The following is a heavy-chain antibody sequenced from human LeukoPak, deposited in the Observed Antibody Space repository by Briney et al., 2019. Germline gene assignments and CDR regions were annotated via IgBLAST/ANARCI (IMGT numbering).Heavy chain of an antibody. J-gene: IGHJ6*03. D-gene: IGHD1-26*01. V-gene: IGHV4-59*12. Sequence: SETLSLTCTVSGGSISSYYWSWIRQPPGKGLEWIGYIYYSGSTNYNPSLKSRVTISVDTSKNQFSLKLSSVTAADTAVYYCARARSYSGSYYFPYYYYYMDVWGKGTTVTVSS. CDR1: GGSISSYY. CDR2: IYYSGST. CDR3: ARARSYSGSYYFPYYYYYMDV.